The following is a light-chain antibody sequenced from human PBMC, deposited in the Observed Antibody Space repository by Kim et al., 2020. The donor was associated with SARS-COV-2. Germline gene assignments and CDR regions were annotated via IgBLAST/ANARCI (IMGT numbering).Light chain of an antibody. CDR3: QQSYITPFT. Sequence: ESVGDRVTISCRKSQGISSHLKWYQQEPGKAPKLLIYAETTLEGGVPSKFSGSGSETDFTLTISSLQPEDFATYFCQQSYITPFTFGTGTKVDIK. J-gene: IGKJ3*01. V-gene: IGKV1-39*01. CDR1: QGISSH. CDR2: AET.